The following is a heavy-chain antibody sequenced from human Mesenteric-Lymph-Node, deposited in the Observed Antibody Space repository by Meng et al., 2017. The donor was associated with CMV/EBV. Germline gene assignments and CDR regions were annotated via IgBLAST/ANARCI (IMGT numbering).Heavy chain of an antibody. D-gene: IGHD6-13*01. J-gene: IGHJ4*02. V-gene: IGHV2-5*02. CDR1: GFSLSTSGVG. CDR2: IYWDDDK. CDR3: AHSSGIAAAGPFYFDY. Sequence: QITLKESGPTLVKPTQTLTLTCTFSGFSLSTSGVGVGWNRQPPGKALEWLALIYWDDDKRYSPSLKSRLTITKGTSKNQVVLTMTNMDPVDTATYYCAHSSGIAAAGPFYFDYWGQGTLVTVSS.